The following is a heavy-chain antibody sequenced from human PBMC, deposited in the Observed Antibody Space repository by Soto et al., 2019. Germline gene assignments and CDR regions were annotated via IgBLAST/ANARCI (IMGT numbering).Heavy chain of an antibody. CDR3: ARRRGGYNRDDGYFDF. V-gene: IGHV2-5*02. J-gene: IGHJ4*01. D-gene: IGHD3-3*01. CDR2: TYGDDEN. Sequence: QTTLKESGPTLVEPAQTLTLTCTFSGFLFSSSGGAVGCIRQPPAKALEWLAFTYGDDENRYNPSLKSRPTMLRDTSDSLSGLLLSTMEPADTATYYCARRRGGYNRDDGYFDFWGHGILVTVSS. CDR1: GFLFSSSGGA.